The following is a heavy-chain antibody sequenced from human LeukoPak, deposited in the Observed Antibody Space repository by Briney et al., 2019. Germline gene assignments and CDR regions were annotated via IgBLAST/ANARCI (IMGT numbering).Heavy chain of an antibody. J-gene: IGHJ4*02. Sequence: GGSLRLSCAASGFTFGSYGMHWVRQAPGKGLEWVAVISYGGSNKYYADSVKGRFTISRDNSKNTLYLQMNSLRAEDTAVYYCAKVRYFDNYYFDYWAQGTLVTVSS. V-gene: IGHV3-30*18. CDR2: ISYGGSNK. CDR1: GFTFGSYG. CDR3: AKVRYFDNYYFDY. D-gene: IGHD3-9*01.